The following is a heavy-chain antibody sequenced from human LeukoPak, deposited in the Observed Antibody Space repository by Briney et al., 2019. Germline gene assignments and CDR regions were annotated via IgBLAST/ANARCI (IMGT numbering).Heavy chain of an antibody. CDR3: ASNLGIFDY. CDR2: INHSGST. J-gene: IGHJ4*02. V-gene: IGHV4-34*01. CDR1: GGSFSGYY. Sequence: SETLSLTCAVYGGSFSGYYWSWIRQPPGKGLEWIGEINHSGSTNYNPSLKSRVTISVDTSKNQFSLKLSSVTAADTAVYYCASNLGIFDYWGQGTLVTVSS. D-gene: IGHD1-26*01.